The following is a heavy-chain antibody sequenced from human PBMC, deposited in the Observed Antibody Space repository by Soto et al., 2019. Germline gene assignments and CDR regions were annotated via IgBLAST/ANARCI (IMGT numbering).Heavy chain of an antibody. J-gene: IGHJ6*02. CDR2: IYYSGST. Sequence: QVQLQESGPGLVKPSQTLSLTGTVSGGSISSGVYYWSWIRQHPGKGLAGIGFIYYSGSTDYNPSLKSRVTISVYTSKTQFSLELSSVTAADTAVYYCARVLYPELELLHGMDVWGQGTTVTVSS. V-gene: IGHV4-31*03. D-gene: IGHD1-7*01. CDR3: ARVLYPELELLHGMDV. CDR1: GGSISSGVYY.